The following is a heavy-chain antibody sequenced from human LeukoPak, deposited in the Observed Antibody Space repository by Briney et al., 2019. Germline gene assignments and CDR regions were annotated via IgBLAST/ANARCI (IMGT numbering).Heavy chain of an antibody. CDR3: TRDRPIFGVVNYYYMDV. Sequence: GGSLRLSCAASGFTFSSHCMNWARQAPGKGLEWVANIKQDGSEKYYVDSVKGRFTISRDNAKNSLYLQMNSLRAEDTAVYYCTRDRPIFGVVNYYYMDVWGKGTTVTVSS. CDR2: IKQDGSEK. D-gene: IGHD3-3*01. CDR1: GFTFSSHC. V-gene: IGHV3-7*03. J-gene: IGHJ6*03.